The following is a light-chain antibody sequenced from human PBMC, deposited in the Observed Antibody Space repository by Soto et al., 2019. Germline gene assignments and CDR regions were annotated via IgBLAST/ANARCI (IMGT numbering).Light chain of an antibody. CDR2: GAS. CDR1: QSVSSSY. CDR3: QQYGSSPPT. V-gene: IGKV3-20*01. J-gene: IGKJ1*01. Sequence: EIVLTQSPGTLSFSPGERATLSCRASQSVSSSYLAWYQQKPGQAPRLLIYGASSRATGIPDRFSGSGSGTDFTLTISRLEPEDFAVYYSQQYGSSPPTFGQGTRWIS.